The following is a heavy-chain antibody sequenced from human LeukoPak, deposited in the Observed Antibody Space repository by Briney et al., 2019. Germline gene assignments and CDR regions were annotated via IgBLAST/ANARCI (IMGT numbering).Heavy chain of an antibody. V-gene: IGHV3-11*04. Sequence: GGSLRLSCTVSEFAFSDYYMSWIRQAPGKGLEWVSYIVSSGSVKYYADSVKGRFTISRDNAKNSLYLQMNSLRAEDTAVYYCARDGSGSYCASFDYWGQGTLVTVSS. CDR3: ARDGSGSYCASFDY. CDR2: IVSSGSVK. CDR1: EFAFSDYY. D-gene: IGHD3-10*01. J-gene: IGHJ4*02.